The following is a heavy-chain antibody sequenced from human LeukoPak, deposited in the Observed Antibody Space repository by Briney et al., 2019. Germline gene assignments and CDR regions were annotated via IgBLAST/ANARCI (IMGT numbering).Heavy chain of an antibody. CDR1: GFTFSTCA. V-gene: IGHV3-30-3*01. J-gene: IGHJ6*02. Sequence: GGSLRLSCAASGFTFSTCAMHWVRQAPDMGLEWLAMISFDGNNVNHADSVKGRFTISRDNSKNTLYLQMNSLRAEDTAVYYCAKDLHGYGMDVWGQGTTVTVSS. CDR3: AKDLHGYGMDV. CDR2: ISFDGNNV.